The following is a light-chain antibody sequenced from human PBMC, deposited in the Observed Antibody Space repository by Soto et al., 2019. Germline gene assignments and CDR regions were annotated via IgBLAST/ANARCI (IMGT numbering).Light chain of an antibody. CDR1: SSDIGDYDY. J-gene: IGLJ1*01. CDR3: NSYATGNTRV. Sequence: QSALTQPASVYGSPGQSITISCTGSSSDIGDYDYVSWYQQHPGKAPKVLISEVSNRPSGVSNRFSGSKSGNTASLTISGLQAEDEADYYCNSYATGNTRVFGTGTRSPS. CDR2: EVS. V-gene: IGLV2-14*01.